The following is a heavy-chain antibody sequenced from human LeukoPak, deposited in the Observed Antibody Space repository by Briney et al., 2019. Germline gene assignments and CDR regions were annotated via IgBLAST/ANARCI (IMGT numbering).Heavy chain of an antibody. V-gene: IGHV3-7*01. CDR1: GFTLSSYW. CDR3: ARGGPRY. Sequence: SGGSLRLSCAASGFTLSSYWMSWVRQSPGKGLEWVANIKQDGSEKYYVDSVKGRFTISRDNAKNSLYLQMNSLRAEDTAVYYCARGGPRYWGQGTLVTVSS. CDR2: IKQDGSEK. J-gene: IGHJ4*02.